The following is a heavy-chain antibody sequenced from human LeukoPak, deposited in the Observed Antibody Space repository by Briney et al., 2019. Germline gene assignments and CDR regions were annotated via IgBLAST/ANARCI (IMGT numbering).Heavy chain of an antibody. CDR3: AKGRWGLTINNFDL. Sequence: GGSLRLSCAVSGFTVSSNYMSWVRQAPGKGLEWVSVIYSGGSTYYADSVKGRFTISRDSSKNTLYLQMNSLGGEDTALYYCAKGRWGLTINNFDLWGQGTMVTVSS. CDR1: GFTVSSNY. J-gene: IGHJ3*01. D-gene: IGHD3/OR15-3a*01. V-gene: IGHV3-53*01. CDR2: IYSGGST.